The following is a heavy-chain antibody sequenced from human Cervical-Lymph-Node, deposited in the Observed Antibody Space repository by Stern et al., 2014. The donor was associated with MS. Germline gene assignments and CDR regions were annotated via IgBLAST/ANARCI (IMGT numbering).Heavy chain of an antibody. Sequence: VHLESGAEVQKPGASVKVSCKASGYRFSTFYLHWLRQAPGQGLQWIGRIAPGSVATNASQTFQGRLTMTRDRSITTAYLELSGLRSDDTAVYYCARIYCSGDECYHSFDTWGQGTLVTVSS. J-gene: IGHJ4*02. CDR3: ARIYCSGDECYHSFDT. CDR1: GYRFSTFY. CDR2: IAPGSVAT. D-gene: IGHD3-16*02. V-gene: IGHV1-2*06.